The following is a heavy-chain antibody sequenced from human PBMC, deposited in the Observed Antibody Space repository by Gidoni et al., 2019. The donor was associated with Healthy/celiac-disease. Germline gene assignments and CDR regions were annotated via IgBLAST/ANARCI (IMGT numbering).Heavy chain of an antibody. Sequence: GLEWVAYISSSGSTIYYVDSVKGRFTISRDKAKNTLYLQMNSLRAEDTAVYYCARAVGTYYDTANTHYYYYHGMDVWGQGTTVTVSS. CDR3: ARAVGTYYDTANTHYYYYHGMDV. D-gene: IGHD3-22*01. J-gene: IGHJ6*02. V-gene: IGHV3-11*01. CDR2: ISSSGSTI.